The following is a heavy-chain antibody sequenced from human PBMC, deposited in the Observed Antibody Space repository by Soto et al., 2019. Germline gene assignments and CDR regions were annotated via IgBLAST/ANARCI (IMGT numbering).Heavy chain of an antibody. CDR3: ARSVSSWYWFDP. J-gene: IGHJ5*02. V-gene: IGHV4-31*03. CDR2: IYYSGTA. Sequence: QVQLQESGPGLVEPSQTLSLTCTVSGGSISSGGYYWSWIRQYPGKGLEWIGYIYYSGTAYYNPSRKGRLIISEDTSKNQCALKMSSVTAADTAVYYCARSVSSWYWFDPWGQGTLVSVSS. CDR1: GGSISSGGYY. D-gene: IGHD6-13*01.